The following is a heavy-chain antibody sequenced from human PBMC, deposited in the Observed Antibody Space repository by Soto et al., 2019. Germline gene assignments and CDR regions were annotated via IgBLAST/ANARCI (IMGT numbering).Heavy chain of an antibody. Sequence: QVQLQESGPRLVKPSQTLSLTCTVSGGSISSAGYYWSWIRQHPGKGLEWTGYIYHSGNTHYNPSLKSRLTILVDTSKNQFSQRLSSVTAADTAVYYCAREGGYNSPNAFDIWGQGTMVTVSS. V-gene: IGHV4-31*03. D-gene: IGHD6-13*01. CDR2: IYHSGNT. CDR1: GGSISSAGYY. J-gene: IGHJ3*02. CDR3: AREGGYNSPNAFDI.